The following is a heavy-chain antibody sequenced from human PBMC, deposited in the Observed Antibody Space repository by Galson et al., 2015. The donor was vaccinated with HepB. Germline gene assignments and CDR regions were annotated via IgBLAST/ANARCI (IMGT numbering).Heavy chain of an antibody. Sequence: SETLSLTCTVSGGSINGYYWSWIRQPAGRGLEWIGRMYISGSTNYNPSLTSRVTMSADTSKNQFSLKLSSVTAADTAVYYCARDFNSRIAATHWGQGSLVTVSS. CDR1: GGSINGYY. CDR2: MYISGST. D-gene: IGHD6-13*01. J-gene: IGHJ4*02. CDR3: ARDFNSRIAATH. V-gene: IGHV4-4*07.